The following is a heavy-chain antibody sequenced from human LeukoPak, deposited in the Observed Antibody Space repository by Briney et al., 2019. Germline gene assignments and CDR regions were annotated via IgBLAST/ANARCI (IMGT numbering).Heavy chain of an antibody. Sequence: PSETLSLTCTVSGGSISSGGYYWSWIRQHPGKGLEWIGYIYYSGSTYYNPSLKSRVTISVDTSKNQFSLKLSSVTAADTAVYYRARYQLDLAGDAFDIWGQGTMVTVSS. CDR3: ARYQLDLAGDAFDI. V-gene: IGHV4-31*03. CDR1: GGSISSGGYY. CDR2: IYYSGST. D-gene: IGHD3-16*01. J-gene: IGHJ3*02.